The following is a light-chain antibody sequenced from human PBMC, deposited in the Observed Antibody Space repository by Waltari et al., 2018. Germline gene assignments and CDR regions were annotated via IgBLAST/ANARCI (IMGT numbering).Light chain of an antibody. V-gene: IGLV1-44*01. CDR3: ATWDDRLTGVV. CDR2: SNT. CDR1: NSNIGSNV. J-gene: IGLJ2*01. Sequence: QSALTQPPSASGTPGQTVTIFCSGGNSNIGSNVVNWYQQVPGTAPKLLIYSNTYRPSGVPDRFSGSKSGTSASLAIRGLQSDDEGDYYCATWDDRLTGVVFGGGTKVTVL.